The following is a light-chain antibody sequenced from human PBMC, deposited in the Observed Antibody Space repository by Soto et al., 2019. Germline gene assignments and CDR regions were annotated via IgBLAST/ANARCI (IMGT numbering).Light chain of an antibody. CDR1: QDISKW. J-gene: IGKJ4*02. CDR3: QQTNSFPLT. Sequence: DIQMTQSPSSVSASVGDRVTITCRASQDISKWLAWFQQRPGKAPKLLIYSGSNLQPGVPSRFSGSGSGTDFILTISSLQPEDFATYFCQQTNSFPLTFGGGTKVEIK. CDR2: SGS. V-gene: IGKV1-12*01.